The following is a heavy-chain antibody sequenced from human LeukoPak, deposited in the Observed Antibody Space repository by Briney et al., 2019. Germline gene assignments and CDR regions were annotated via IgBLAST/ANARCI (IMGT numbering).Heavy chain of an antibody. D-gene: IGHD3-3*01. V-gene: IGHV4-61*02. Sequence: SETLSLTCTVSGGSISSGSYYWSWIRQPAGKGLEWIGRIYTSGSTNYNPSLKSRVTISVDTSENQFSLKLSSVTAADTAVYYCARVPLYDFWSGYLPPYYYMDVWGKGTTVTVSS. J-gene: IGHJ6*03. CDR3: ARVPLYDFWSGYLPPYYYMDV. CDR1: GGSISSGSYY. CDR2: IYTSGST.